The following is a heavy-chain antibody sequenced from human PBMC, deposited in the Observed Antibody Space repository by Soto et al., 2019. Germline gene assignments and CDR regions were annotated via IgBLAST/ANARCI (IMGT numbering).Heavy chain of an antibody. CDR3: ARRVVPAATFDY. J-gene: IGHJ4*02. D-gene: IGHD2-2*01. V-gene: IGHV4-39*01. CDR1: GASISTTSYF. CDR2: IHYSGTT. Sequence: QVQLQESGPGLVKPSETLSLTCSVSGASISTTSYFWGWIRQPPGRGLEWIGYIHYSGTTYYNPSLKGRVTISVDTSKRQFSLRMSSVTVADRAVYYCARRVVPAATFDYWGKGALVTISS.